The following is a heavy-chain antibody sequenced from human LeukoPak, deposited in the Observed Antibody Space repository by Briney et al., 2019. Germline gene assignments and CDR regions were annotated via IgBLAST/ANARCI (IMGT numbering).Heavy chain of an antibody. CDR1: GGSISSSTYY. D-gene: IGHD5-12*01. CDR3: AREVAPDYYYYYMDV. J-gene: IGHJ6*03. Sequence: SETLSLTCTVSGGSISSSTYYWAWVRQPPGTGLEWVASIYYSGTTYYNPSLKSRVTISVDTSKNQFSLKMSSVTAADTAVYYCAREVAPDYYYYYMDVWGKGTTVTISS. CDR2: IYYSGTT. V-gene: IGHV4-39*07.